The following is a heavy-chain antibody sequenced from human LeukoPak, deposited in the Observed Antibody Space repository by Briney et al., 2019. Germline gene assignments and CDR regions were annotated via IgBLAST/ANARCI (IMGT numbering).Heavy chain of an antibody. V-gene: IGHV3-30*02. CDR3: ARDPYGSGSTSFDI. Sequence: GGSLRLSCAPSGFTFSNYGMHWVRQAPGKGLQWVALIWSDGTKKYYADSVKGRFTISRDNSENTLYLQMDSLRPEDTAVYYCARDPYGSGSTSFDIWGQGTMVTVSS. CDR1: GFTFSNYG. J-gene: IGHJ3*02. CDR2: IWSDGTKK. D-gene: IGHD3-10*01.